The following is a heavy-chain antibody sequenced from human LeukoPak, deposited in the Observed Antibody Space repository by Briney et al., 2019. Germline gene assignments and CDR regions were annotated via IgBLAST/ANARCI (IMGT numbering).Heavy chain of an antibody. CDR1: GFTFSSYG. CDR3: ASSGWTNDFDS. J-gene: IGHJ4*02. V-gene: IGHV3-30*03. D-gene: IGHD6-19*01. Sequence: GGSLRLSCAASGFTFSSYGMHWVRQAPGKGLEWVAVISYDGSNKYYADSVKGRFTISRDNSKNTLYLQMNSLRAEDTAVYYCASSGWTNDFDSWGQGTLVTVSS. CDR2: ISYDGSNK.